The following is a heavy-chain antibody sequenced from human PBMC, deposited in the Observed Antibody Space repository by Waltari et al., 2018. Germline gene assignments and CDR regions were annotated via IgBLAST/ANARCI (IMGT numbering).Heavy chain of an antibody. V-gene: IGHV4-4*07. J-gene: IGHJ1*01. CDR1: GGSISSYY. Sequence: QVQLQESGPGLVKPSETLSLTCTVSGGSISSYYWSWIRQPAGKGLEWIGRIYTSGSTNYNPSLKSRVTMSVDTSKNQFSLKLSSVTAADTAVYYCASTSYYDFWSGPTLQHWGQGTLVTVSS. CDR2: IYTSGST. D-gene: IGHD3-3*01. CDR3: ASTSYYDFWSGPTLQH.